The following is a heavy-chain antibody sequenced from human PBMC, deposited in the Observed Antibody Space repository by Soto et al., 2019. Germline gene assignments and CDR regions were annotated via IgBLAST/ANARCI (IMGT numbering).Heavy chain of an antibody. CDR2: INAGNGNT. Sequence: ASVXVAFKASWYTVTSYAMHLVLQAPGQRLEWLGWINAGNGNTKYSQKFQGRVTVTRDTSASTAYMELRSLRSEDTAVYYCARSLGSSGSYLDWFDPSGNGTLVT. CDR1: WYTVTSYA. D-gene: IGHD3-10*01. J-gene: IGHJ5*02. V-gene: IGHV1-3*01. CDR3: ARSLGSSGSYLDWFDP.